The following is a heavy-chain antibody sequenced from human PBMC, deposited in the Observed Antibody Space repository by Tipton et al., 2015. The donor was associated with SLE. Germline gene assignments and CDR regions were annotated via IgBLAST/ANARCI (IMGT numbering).Heavy chain of an antibody. CDR3: ARVGVDGMDV. Sequence: TLSLTCSVSDDSIRDYYFSWIRQPPGKELEWIGYISYSGSTVYNPSLESRVTISVDTSKNQFSLKLSSVTAADTAVYYCARVGVDGMDVWGQGTTVTVSS. V-gene: IGHV4-59*01. CDR2: ISYSGST. D-gene: IGHD3-16*01. CDR1: DDSIRDYY. J-gene: IGHJ6*02.